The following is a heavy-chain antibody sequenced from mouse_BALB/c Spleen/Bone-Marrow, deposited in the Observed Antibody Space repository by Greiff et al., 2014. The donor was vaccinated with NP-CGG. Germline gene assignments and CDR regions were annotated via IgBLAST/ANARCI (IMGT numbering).Heavy chain of an antibody. CDR3: ARGSYYYGSSSPWLAY. CDR2: IPPGSGTT. D-gene: IGHD1-1*01. V-gene: IGHV1S41*01. CDR1: GYTFTSYW. J-gene: IGHJ3*01. Sequence: DLVKPGASVELSCKASGYTFTSYWINWIKQRPGQGLEWIGRIPPGSGTTYYNEMFKGKATLTVDTSSTTAYIQLSSLSSEDSAVYFCARGSYYYGSSSPWLAYWGQGTLVTVSA.